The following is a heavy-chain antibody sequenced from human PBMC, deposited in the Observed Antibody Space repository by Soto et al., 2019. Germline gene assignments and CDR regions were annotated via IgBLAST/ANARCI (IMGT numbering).Heavy chain of an antibody. CDR1: GGSISSYY. CDR2: IYYSGST. J-gene: IGHJ4*02. CDR3: ARDQITPFDY. D-gene: IGHD3-10*01. Sequence: PSETLSLTCTVSGGSISSYYWSWIRQPPGKGLEWIGYIYYSGSTNYNPSLKSRVTISVDTSKNQFSLKLSSVTAADTAVYYCARDQITPFDYWGQGTLVTVSS. V-gene: IGHV4-59*01.